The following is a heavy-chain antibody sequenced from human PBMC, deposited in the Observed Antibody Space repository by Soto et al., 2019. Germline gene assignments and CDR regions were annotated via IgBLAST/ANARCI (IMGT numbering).Heavy chain of an antibody. D-gene: IGHD6-6*01. Sequence: ASVKVSCKASGYTFTGYYMHWVRQAPGQGLEWMGWINPNSGGTNYAQKFQGRVTMTRGTSISTAYMELSRLRSDDTAVYYCAVDKQPLYSSSSPYIDPWGQGTLVTVSS. CDR1: GYTFTGYY. J-gene: IGHJ5*02. CDR2: INPNSGGT. V-gene: IGHV1-2*02. CDR3: AVDKQPLYSSSSPYIDP.